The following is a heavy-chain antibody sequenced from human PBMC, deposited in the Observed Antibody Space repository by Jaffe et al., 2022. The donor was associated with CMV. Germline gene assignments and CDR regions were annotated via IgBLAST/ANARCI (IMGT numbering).Heavy chain of an antibody. V-gene: IGHV3-15*01. Sequence: EVQLVESGGGLVKPGGSLRLSCAASGFTFSNAWMSWVRQAPGKGLEWVGRIKSKTDGGTTDYAAPVKGRFTISRDDSKNTLYLQMNSLKTEDTAVYYCTQDVPAAPSNDAFDIWGQGTMVTVSS. CDR3: TQDVPAAPSNDAFDI. CDR2: IKSKTDGGTT. CDR1: GFTFSNAW. D-gene: IGHD2-2*01. J-gene: IGHJ3*02.